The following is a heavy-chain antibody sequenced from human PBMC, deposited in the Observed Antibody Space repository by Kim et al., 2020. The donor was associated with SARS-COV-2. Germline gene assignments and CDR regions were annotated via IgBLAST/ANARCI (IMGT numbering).Heavy chain of an antibody. CDR2: INAGNGNT. D-gene: IGHD3-16*02. Sequence: ASVKVSCKASGYTFTSYAMHWVRQAPGQRLEWMGWINAGNGNTKYSQKFQGRVTITRDTSASTAYMELSSLRSEDTAVYYCARARNGVYVWGSYPPYFDYWGQGTLVTVSS. V-gene: IGHV1-3*01. CDR1: GYTFTSYA. CDR3: ARARNGVYVWGSYPPYFDY. J-gene: IGHJ4*02.